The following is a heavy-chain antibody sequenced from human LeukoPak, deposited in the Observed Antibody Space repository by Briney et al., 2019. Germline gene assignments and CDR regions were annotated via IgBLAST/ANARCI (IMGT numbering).Heavy chain of an antibody. V-gene: IGHV3-9*01. Sequence: GGSLRLSCVASGFTFDDYAMHWVRQAPGKGLEWVSSLTWNSGSIGYADSVKGRFTISRDNAKNSLYLQMNSLRVEDTALYYCAKTHHYGSRSSDFYYYGMDVWGQGTTVTVSS. J-gene: IGHJ6*02. D-gene: IGHD3-10*01. CDR3: AKTHHYGSRSSDFYYYGMDV. CDR2: LTWNSGSI. CDR1: GFTFDDYA.